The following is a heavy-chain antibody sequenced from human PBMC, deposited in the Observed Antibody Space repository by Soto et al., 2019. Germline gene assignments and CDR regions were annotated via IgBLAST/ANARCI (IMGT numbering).Heavy chain of an antibody. CDR3: VKYDGGYPSTAPH. J-gene: IGHJ4*02. CDR1: GITISNYP. CDR2: ISGSGDRT. V-gene: IGHV3-23*01. Sequence: EVQLLESGGGLVQPGGSLRLSCAASGITISNYPMSWVRQAPGKGLDWVSGISGSGDRTYYADSAKGRFTISKDISKNSLSLKLDSLGVEDTAVYFCVKYDGGYPSTAPHWGQGTLVTVSS. D-gene: IGHD3-22*01.